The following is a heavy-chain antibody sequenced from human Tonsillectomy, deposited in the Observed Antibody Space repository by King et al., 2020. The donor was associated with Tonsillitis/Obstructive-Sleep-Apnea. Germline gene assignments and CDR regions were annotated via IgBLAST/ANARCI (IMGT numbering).Heavy chain of an antibody. J-gene: IGHJ3*02. CDR2: IDYSGST. CDR3: AREALDAFDI. CDR1: GGSISSYY. V-gene: IGHV4-59*01. Sequence: QLQESGPGLVKPSETLSLTCTVSGGSISSYYWSWIRQPPGKGLEWIGYIDYSGSTNYNPSLKSRVTISVDTSKNQFSLKLSSVTAADTAVYNCAREALDAFDIWGQGTMVTVSS.